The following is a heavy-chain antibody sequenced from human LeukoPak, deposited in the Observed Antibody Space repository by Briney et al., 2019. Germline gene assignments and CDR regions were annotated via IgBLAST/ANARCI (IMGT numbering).Heavy chain of an antibody. CDR2: IYYSGST. D-gene: IGHD1-26*01. CDR3: ARGQIVGATPIDY. J-gene: IGHJ4*02. V-gene: IGHV4-39*01. CDR1: GGSISSSSYY. Sequence: PSETLSLTCTVSGGSISSSSYYWGWIRQPPGKGLEWIGSIYYSGSTYYNPSLKSRVTISVDTSKNQFSLKLSSVTAADTAVYYCARGQIVGATPIDYWGQGTLVTVSS.